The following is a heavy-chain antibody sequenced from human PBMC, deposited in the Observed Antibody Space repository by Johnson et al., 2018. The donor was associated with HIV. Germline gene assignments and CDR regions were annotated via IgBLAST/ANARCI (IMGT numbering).Heavy chain of an antibody. CDR1: GFTFSSYA. CDR3: ARGAPWSGSDAFDI. J-gene: IGHJ3*02. D-gene: IGHD3-3*01. Sequence: QVLLVESGGGVVQPGRSLRLSCAASGFTFSSYAMHWVRQAPGKGLEWVAVISSDGSNKYFADSVKGRFTISRDNSKNTLYLQMNSLRAEDTALYYCARGAPWSGSDAFDIWGQGTMVTVSS. CDR2: ISSDGSNK. V-gene: IGHV3-30*04.